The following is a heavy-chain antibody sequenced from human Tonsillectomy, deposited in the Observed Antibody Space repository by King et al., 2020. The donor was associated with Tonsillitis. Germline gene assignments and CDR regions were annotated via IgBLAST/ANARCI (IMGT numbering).Heavy chain of an antibody. CDR1: GFTFSSYG. Sequence: QLVQSGGGVVQPGRSLRLSCAASGFTFSSYGMHWVRQVPGKGLEWGAVISYDGSNKYYADSVKGRFTISRDNSKNTLYLQMNSLRAEDTAVYYCAKEDGYGSSTSCYTFDYWGQGTLVTVSS. CDR2: ISYDGSNK. J-gene: IGHJ4*02. D-gene: IGHD2-2*02. CDR3: AKEDGYGSSTSCYTFDY. V-gene: IGHV3-30*18.